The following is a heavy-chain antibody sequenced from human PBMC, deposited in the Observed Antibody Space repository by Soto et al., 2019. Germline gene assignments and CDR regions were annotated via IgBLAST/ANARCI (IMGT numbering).Heavy chain of an antibody. J-gene: IGHJ1*01. CDR1: GGSISSYY. CDR2: IYYSGST. V-gene: IGHV4-59*01. D-gene: IGHD3-22*01. Sequence: SETLSLTCTVSGGSISSYYWSWIRQPPGKGLEWIGYIYYSGSTNYNPSLKSRVTISVDTSKNQFSLKLSSVTAADTAVYYCARGPNYYHRGGFYFQHWVQGTLVTVSS. CDR3: ARGPNYYHRGGFYFQH.